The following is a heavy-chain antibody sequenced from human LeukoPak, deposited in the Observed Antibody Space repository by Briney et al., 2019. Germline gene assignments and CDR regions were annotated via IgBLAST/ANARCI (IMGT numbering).Heavy chain of an antibody. J-gene: IGHJ4*02. D-gene: IGHD5-12*01. CDR3: ARGRGLVATNEVYYFDY. CDR1: GGSFSGYY. CDR2: INHSGST. V-gene: IGHV4-34*01. Sequence: PSETLSLTCAVSGGSFSGYYWSWIRQPPGKGLEWIGEINHSGSTNYNPSLKSRVTISVDTSKNQFSLKLSSVTAADTAVYYCARGRGLVATNEVYYFDYWGQGTLVTVSS.